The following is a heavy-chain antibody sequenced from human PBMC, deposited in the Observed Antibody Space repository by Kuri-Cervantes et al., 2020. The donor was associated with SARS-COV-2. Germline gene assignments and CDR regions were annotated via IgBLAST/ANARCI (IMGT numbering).Heavy chain of an antibody. V-gene: IGHV4-34*01. CDR1: GGSFSGYY. J-gene: IGHJ6*02. CDR3: GEANNDYYHGMDV. CDR2: INHSGST. D-gene: IGHD1-14*01. Sequence: ESLKISCAVYGGSFSGYYWSWIRQPPGKGLEWIGEINHSGSTNYNPSLKSRVTISVDTSKNQFSLKLSSVTAADTAVYYCGEANNDYYHGMDVWGQGTTVTVSS.